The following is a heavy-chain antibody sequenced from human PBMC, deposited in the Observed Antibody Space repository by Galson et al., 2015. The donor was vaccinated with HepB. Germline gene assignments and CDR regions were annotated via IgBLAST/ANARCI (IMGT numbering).Heavy chain of an antibody. J-gene: IGHJ6*02. V-gene: IGHV3-30*04. CDR3: ARGIPRTTDYISKHYYYGLDV. Sequence: SLRLSCAASGFTFSNHAMHWVRQAPGKGLEWVAVISNDGSNQFYGDSVQGRFSISRVNSRNTLYLQMNSLKSGDTAVYYCARGIPRTTDYISKHYYYGLDVWGQGTTVTVSS. D-gene: IGHD4-11*01. CDR2: ISNDGSNQ. CDR1: GFTFSNHA.